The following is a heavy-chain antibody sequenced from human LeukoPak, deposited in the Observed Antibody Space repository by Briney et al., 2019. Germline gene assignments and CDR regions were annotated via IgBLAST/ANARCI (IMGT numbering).Heavy chain of an antibody. CDR2: ISYDGSNK. V-gene: IGHV3-30*04. Sequence: GGSLRLSCAASGFTFSSYTMHWVRQAPGKGLEWVAVISYDGSNKYYADSVKGRFTISRDNAKNSLYLQMNSLRAEDTAVYYCARDSSSWYGTPYFAYCGQGTLGTVSS. J-gene: IGHJ4*02. CDR1: GFTFSSYT. CDR3: ARDSSSWYGTPYFAY. D-gene: IGHD6-13*01.